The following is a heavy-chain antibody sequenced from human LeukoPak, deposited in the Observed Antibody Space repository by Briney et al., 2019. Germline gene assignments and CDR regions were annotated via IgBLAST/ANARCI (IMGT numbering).Heavy chain of an antibody. CDR2: IKEDGSEK. Sequence: GGSLRLSCAASGFSFSGYWMTWVRRAPGKGLEWVANIKEDGSEKYYADFVKGRFTISRDNAKNSLDLQMNSLRAEDTAVYYCARRGSTDYWGQGTLVTVSS. D-gene: IGHD2/OR15-2a*01. CDR3: ARRGSTDY. J-gene: IGHJ4*02. CDR1: GFSFSGYW. V-gene: IGHV3-7*03.